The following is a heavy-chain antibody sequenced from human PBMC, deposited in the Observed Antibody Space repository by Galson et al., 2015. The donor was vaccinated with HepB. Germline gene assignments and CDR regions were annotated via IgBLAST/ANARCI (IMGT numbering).Heavy chain of an antibody. J-gene: IGHJ1*01. CDR1: GFTFSSYS. Sequence: SLRLSCAASGFTFSSYSMNWVRQAPGKGLEWVSSISSSSSYIYYADSVKGRFTISRDNAKNSLYLQMNSLRAEDTAVYYCATTPDIGVVVAAKYFQHWGQGTLVTVSS. D-gene: IGHD2-15*01. CDR2: ISSSSSYI. CDR3: ATTPDIGVVVAAKYFQH. V-gene: IGHV3-21*01.